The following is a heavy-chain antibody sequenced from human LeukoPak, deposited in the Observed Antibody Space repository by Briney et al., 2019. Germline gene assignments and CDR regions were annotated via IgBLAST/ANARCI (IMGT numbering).Heavy chain of an antibody. D-gene: IGHD2-2*01. CDR3: ARAPTVLVGYCSSSSCQADY. J-gene: IGHJ4*02. Sequence: PEGSLRLSCAASGFTVSSNYMSWVRQAPGKGLEWVSVIYSGGSTYYADSVKGRFTISRDNSKNTLYLQMNSLRAEDTAVYYCARAPTVLVGYCSSSSCQADYWGQGTLVTVSS. CDR2: IYSGGST. V-gene: IGHV3-66*01. CDR1: GFTVSSNY.